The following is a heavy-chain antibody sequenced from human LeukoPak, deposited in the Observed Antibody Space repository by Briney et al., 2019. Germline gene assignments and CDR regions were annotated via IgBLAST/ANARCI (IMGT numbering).Heavy chain of an antibody. CDR3: AKDLSLLVGTTIYFYSYGMDV. Sequence: GGSLRLSCAASGFTFSSYGMHWVRQAPGKGLEWVTFISFDGSNKYYADSVKGRFTISRDNSKNTLYLQMNSLRAEDTAVYYCAKDLSLLVGTTIYFYSYGMDVWGQGTTVTVSS. CDR2: ISFDGSNK. D-gene: IGHD1-26*01. V-gene: IGHV3-30*18. J-gene: IGHJ6*02. CDR1: GFTFSSYG.